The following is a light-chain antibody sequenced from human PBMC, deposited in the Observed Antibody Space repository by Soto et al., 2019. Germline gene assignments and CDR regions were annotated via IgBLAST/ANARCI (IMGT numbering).Light chain of an antibody. CDR3: QEYKNWPPLYT. J-gene: IGKJ2*01. CDR1: QSISNN. Sequence: DIVLTQSPATLSVSPGDRVTLSCRASQSISNNLDWYQQRPGQAPRLLIYRASTRVTGTPARFTGSGSGTEFTLTISNLQSGDFAIYYCQEYKNWPPLYTFGQGTKVEIK. CDR2: RAS. V-gene: IGKV3-15*01.